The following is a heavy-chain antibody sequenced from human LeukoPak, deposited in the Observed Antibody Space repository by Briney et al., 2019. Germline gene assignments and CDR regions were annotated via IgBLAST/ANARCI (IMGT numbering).Heavy chain of an antibody. Sequence: GGSLRLSCVASGFTFSNYGMHWVRQAPGKGLEWVAIIWFDGSNIYYADSVKGRFTISRDNSKNTLFLQMNSLRAEDTAVYYCAREHGDYSLDYWGQGTLVTVSS. CDR3: AREHGDYSLDY. D-gene: IGHD4-17*01. V-gene: IGHV3-33*01. CDR2: IWFDGSNI. CDR1: GFTFSNYG. J-gene: IGHJ4*02.